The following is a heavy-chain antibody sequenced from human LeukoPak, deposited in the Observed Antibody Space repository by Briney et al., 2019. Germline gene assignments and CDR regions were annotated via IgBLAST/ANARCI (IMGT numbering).Heavy chain of an antibody. Sequence: PSETLSLTCTVSGGSISSYYWSWIRQPPGKGLEWIGYIYYSGSTNYNPSLKSRVTISVDMSKNQFSLELSSVTAADTAVYYCARGPIFGVVYNWFDPWGQGTLVTVFS. CDR1: GGSISSYY. D-gene: IGHD3-3*01. CDR2: IYYSGST. V-gene: IGHV4-59*01. CDR3: ARGPIFGVVYNWFDP. J-gene: IGHJ5*02.